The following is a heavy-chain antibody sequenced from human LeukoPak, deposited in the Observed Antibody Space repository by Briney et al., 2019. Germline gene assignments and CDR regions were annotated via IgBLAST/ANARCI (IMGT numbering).Heavy chain of an antibody. J-gene: IGHJ6*02. CDR1: GASISTSGSY. CDR2: IYYTGNI. CDR3: ARDRSVGLGTSYYNYGVDV. D-gene: IGHD1-7*01. V-gene: IGHV4-31*03. Sequence: PSQTLSLTCTVSGASISTSGSYWTWIRQPPGKGLEWIGYIYYTGNIYYNPSLKSRVTMSVDTSKNQFSLKLSSVTAADTAVYYCARDRSVGLGTSYYNYGVDVWGQGTSVTVSS.